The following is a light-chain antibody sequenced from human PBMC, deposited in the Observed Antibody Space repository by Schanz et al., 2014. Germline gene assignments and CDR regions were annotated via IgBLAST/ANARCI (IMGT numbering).Light chain of an antibody. CDR1: QSVLYSSNNKNY. CDR2: WAS. J-gene: IGKJ2*01. V-gene: IGKV4-1*01. Sequence: DIVMTQYPDSLAVSLGERATINCRTSQSVLYSSNNKNYLAWYQQKPGQPPKLLIYWASTRKSGVPDRFSGGGSGTDFTLTISSLKAEDVAVYYCQKYYGSPYTFGQGTKVEI. CDR3: QKYYGSPYT.